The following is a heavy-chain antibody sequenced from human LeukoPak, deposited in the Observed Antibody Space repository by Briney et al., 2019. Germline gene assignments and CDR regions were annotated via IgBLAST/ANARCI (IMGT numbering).Heavy chain of an antibody. CDR2: TYYSGST. D-gene: IGHD6-13*01. V-gene: IGHV4-28*01. CDR1: DYSISNNDW. J-gene: IGHJ3*02. CDR3: ARSAAGDAFDI. Sequence: PSDTLSLTCTVSDYSISNNDWWGWIRQPPGKGLEWIGFTYYSGSTNYNPSLKSRVTISVDASRNHFSLKLNSVTAADTAVYYCARSAAGDAFDIWGQGTMVTVSS.